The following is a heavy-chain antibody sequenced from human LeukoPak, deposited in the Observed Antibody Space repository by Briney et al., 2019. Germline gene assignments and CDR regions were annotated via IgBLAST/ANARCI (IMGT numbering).Heavy chain of an antibody. CDR2: ISAYNGNT. D-gene: IGHD1-20*01. V-gene: IGHV1-18*01. CDR1: GYTFTSYG. J-gene: IGHJ4*02. CDR3: ALSLTGTNWNDGDYFDY. Sequence: ASVKVSCKASGYTFTSYGISWVRQAPGQGLEWMGWISAYNGNTNYAQKLQGRVTMTTDTSTSTAYMELSSLRSEDTAVYYCALSLTGTNWNDGDYFDYWGQGTLVTVSS.